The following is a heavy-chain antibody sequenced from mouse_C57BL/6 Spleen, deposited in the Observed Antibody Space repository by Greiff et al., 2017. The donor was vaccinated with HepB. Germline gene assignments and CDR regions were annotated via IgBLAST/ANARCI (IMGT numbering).Heavy chain of an antibody. Sequence: QVQLQQPGAELVRPGSSVKLSCKASGYTFTSYWMHWVKQRPIQGLEWIGNIDPSDSETHYNQKFKDKATLTVDKSSSTAYMQLSSLPSEDSAVYYCARGGDYYGSSPWFAYWGQGTLVTVSA. D-gene: IGHD1-1*01. V-gene: IGHV1-52*01. CDR3: ARGGDYYGSSPWFAY. CDR1: GYTFTSYW. CDR2: IDPSDSET. J-gene: IGHJ3*01.